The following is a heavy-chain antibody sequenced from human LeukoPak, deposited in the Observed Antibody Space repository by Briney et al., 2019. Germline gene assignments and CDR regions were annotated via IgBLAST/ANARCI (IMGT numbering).Heavy chain of an antibody. Sequence: SVKVSCKASGGTFSSYAISWVRQAPGQGLEWMGGIIPIFGTANYAQKFQGRVTITTDESTSTAYMELSSLRSEDTVVYYCARCRQLEFFGYMDVWGKGTTVTVSS. D-gene: IGHD6-6*01. CDR2: IIPIFGTA. CDR1: GGTFSSYA. J-gene: IGHJ6*03. V-gene: IGHV1-69*05. CDR3: ARCRQLEFFGYMDV.